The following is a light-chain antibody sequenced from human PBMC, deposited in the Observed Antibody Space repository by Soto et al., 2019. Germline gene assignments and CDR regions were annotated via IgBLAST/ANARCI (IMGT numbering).Light chain of an antibody. CDR3: QHLRSSLLT. CDR1: QSVSSSY. Sequence: EVVLTQSPGTLSLSPGERATLSCRASQSVSSSYLAWYQQKPGQAPRLLMYGTSSRATGIPDRFSGSGSGTDFTLTIIGLEPEDFAVYYCQHLRSSLLTFGGGTKVDIK. V-gene: IGKV3-20*01. J-gene: IGKJ4*01. CDR2: GTS.